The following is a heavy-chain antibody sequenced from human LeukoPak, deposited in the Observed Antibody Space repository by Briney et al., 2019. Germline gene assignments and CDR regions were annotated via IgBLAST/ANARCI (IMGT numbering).Heavy chain of an antibody. V-gene: IGHV3-23*01. Sequence: GGSLRLSCAASGFAFSSYAMSWVRQPPGKGLEWVSVISRRDDYTYYADSVKGRFTISRDNSKNTLYLQMNNLRAEDTAVYYCANDYRSGSFHDFWGQGTLVTVSS. CDR1: GFAFSSYA. CDR3: ANDYRSGSFHDF. CDR2: ISRRDDYT. D-gene: IGHD3-10*01. J-gene: IGHJ4*02.